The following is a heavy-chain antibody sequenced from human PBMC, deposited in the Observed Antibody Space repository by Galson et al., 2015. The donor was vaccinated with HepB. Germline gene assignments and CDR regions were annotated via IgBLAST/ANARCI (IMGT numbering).Heavy chain of an antibody. CDR2: ISSSSSTI. D-gene: IGHD3-10*01. CDR1: GFTLSSYS. V-gene: IGHV3-48*02. Sequence: SLRLSCAASGFTLSSYSMNWVRQAPGKGLEWVSYISSSSSTIYYADSVKGRFTISRDNAKNSLYLQMNSLRDEDTAVYYCARDSLITMVRGVVDYWGQGTLVTVSS. CDR3: ARDSLITMVRGVVDY. J-gene: IGHJ4*02.